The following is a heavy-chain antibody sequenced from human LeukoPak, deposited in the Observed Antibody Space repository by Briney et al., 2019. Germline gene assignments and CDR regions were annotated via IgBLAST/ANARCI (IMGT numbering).Heavy chain of an antibody. Sequence: SQTLSLTCAISGDSVSSNSAAWAWIRQSPSRGLEWLGRTYYRSKWYNDYAVSVKSRITINPDTSKNQFSLQLNSVTAADTAVYYCARGQWLEETFDYWGQGTLVTVSS. V-gene: IGHV6-1*01. CDR2: TYYRSKWYN. CDR3: ARGQWLEETFDY. J-gene: IGHJ4*02. D-gene: IGHD6-19*01. CDR1: GDSVSSNSAA.